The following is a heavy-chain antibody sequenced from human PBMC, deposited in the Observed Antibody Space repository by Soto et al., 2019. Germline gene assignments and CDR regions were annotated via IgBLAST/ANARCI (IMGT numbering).Heavy chain of an antibody. D-gene: IGHD3-22*01. V-gene: IGHV3-13*05. Sequence: GGSLRLSCAASGFTFSSYDMHWVRQATGKGLEWVSAIGTAGDPYYPGSVKGRFTISRENAKNSLYLQMNSLRAGETAVYYCARGRNPYYYDSSGASDAFDIWGQGTMVTVSS. CDR2: IGTAGDP. CDR3: ARGRNPYYYDSSGASDAFDI. J-gene: IGHJ3*02. CDR1: GFTFSSYD.